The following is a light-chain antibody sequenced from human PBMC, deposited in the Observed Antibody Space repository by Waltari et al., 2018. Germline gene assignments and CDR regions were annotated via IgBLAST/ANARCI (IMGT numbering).Light chain of an antibody. J-gene: IGKJ1*01. CDR3: MQSLQTRWM. CDR2: LGS. CDR1: QSLLHRHENNY. Sequence: DIVVTQSPLSLPVTPSEPASISCRPSQSLLHRHENNYLDWYLQKPGQSPQLLIYLGSTRASGVPDRFSGSESHTDFRLSISRVEAEDVGVYYCMQSLQTRWMFGPGTKVEIK. V-gene: IGKV2-28*01.